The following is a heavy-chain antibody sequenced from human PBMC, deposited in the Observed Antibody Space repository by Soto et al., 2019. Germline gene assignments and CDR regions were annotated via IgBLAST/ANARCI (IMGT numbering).Heavy chain of an antibody. CDR3: ANAITMIVVVPGDY. V-gene: IGHV3-23*01. CDR1: GFTFSSYA. D-gene: IGHD3-22*01. Sequence: GGSLRLSCAASGFTFSSYAMSWVRQAPGKGLEWVSAISGSGGSTYYADSVKGRFTISRDNSKNTLYLQMNSLRAEDTAVYYCANAITMIVVVPGDYWGQGTLVTVSS. J-gene: IGHJ4*02. CDR2: ISGSGGST.